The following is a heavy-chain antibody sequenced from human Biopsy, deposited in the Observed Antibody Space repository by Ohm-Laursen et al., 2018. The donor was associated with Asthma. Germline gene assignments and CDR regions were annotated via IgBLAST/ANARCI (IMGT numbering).Heavy chain of an antibody. CDR1: GYNFISFA. V-gene: IGHV1-3*04. CDR2: VNTGNGDT. CDR3: ARTYYDFLTGQVKDVFGV. D-gene: IGHD3-9*01. Sequence: ASVKVSCKASGYNFISFAIHWVRQAPRQRLEWMGWVNTGNGDTKYSQKFQGRVTITRDTSASTAYMELRSLRSEDTATYYCARTYYDFLTGQVKDVFGVWGQGTMVIVSS. J-gene: IGHJ3*01.